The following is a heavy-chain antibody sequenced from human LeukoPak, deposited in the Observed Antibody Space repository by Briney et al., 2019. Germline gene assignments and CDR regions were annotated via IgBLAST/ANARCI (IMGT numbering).Heavy chain of an antibody. Sequence: PGGSLRLSCAASGFTFSSYAMSWVRQAPGKGLEWVSAISGSGGSTYYADSVKGRFTISRDKSKNTLYLQMNSLRAEDTAVYYCAKTNQQWLPYGMDVWGQGTTVTVSS. CDR1: GFTFSSYA. V-gene: IGHV3-23*01. CDR3: AKTNQQWLPYGMDV. CDR2: ISGSGGST. D-gene: IGHD6-19*01. J-gene: IGHJ6*02.